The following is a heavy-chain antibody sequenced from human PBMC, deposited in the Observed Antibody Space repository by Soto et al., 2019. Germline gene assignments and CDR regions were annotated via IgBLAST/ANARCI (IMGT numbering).Heavy chain of an antibody. V-gene: IGHV4-31*03. J-gene: IGHJ4*02. Sequence: QVHLQESGPGLLKPSQTLSLTCTVSGASISSGGYYWTWIRQHPGKGLEWIGYIYYSRSTYSNPSLKSRVNISVDTSKNQVSLKVCYVTAAETAVFYFTRAPLNWGQGTLVTVSS. CDR1: GASISSGGYY. CDR2: IYYSRST. CDR3: TRAPLN.